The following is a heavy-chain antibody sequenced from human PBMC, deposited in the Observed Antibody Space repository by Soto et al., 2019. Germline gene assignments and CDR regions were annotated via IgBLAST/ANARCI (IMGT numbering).Heavy chain of an antibody. V-gene: IGHV1-69*01. CDR1: GGTFSSYA. Sequence: QVQLVQSGAEVKKPGSSVQVSCKASGGTFSSYAISWVRQAPGQGLEWMGGLIPIFGTANYAQKVQGRVTITADESTSPAYREMSSLRSEDTAVYYCARALDIVVVPAAPNDYYYYYGMDVWGQGTTVTVSS. J-gene: IGHJ6*02. CDR3: ARALDIVVVPAAPNDYYYYYGMDV. CDR2: LIPIFGTA. D-gene: IGHD2-2*03.